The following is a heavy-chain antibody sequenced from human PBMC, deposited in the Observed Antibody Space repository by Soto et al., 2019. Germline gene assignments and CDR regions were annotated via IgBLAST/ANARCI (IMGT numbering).Heavy chain of an antibody. CDR1: GGSISSGDYY. V-gene: IGHV4-30-4*01. J-gene: IGHJ4*02. CDR2: IYYSGST. CDR3: ARGDSSGYRFFPFDY. Sequence: SETLSLTCTVSGGSISSGDYYWSWIRQPPGKGLEWIGYIYYSGSTYYNPSLKSRVTISVDTSKNQFSLKLSSVTAADTAVYYCARGDSSGYRFFPFDYWGQGNLVTVS. D-gene: IGHD3-22*01.